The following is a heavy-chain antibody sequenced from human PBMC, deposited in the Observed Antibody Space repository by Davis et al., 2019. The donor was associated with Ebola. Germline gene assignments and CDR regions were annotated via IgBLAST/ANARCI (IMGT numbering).Heavy chain of an antibody. V-gene: IGHV1-69*02. D-gene: IGHD5-18*01. CDR1: GGTFSSYT. CDR3: VRGGIQIWSSHYLDY. Sequence: AASVKVSCKASGGTFSSYTLSWVRQAPGQGLEWMGRIIPILDIAKYAQKFQGRVTMSTDTSTTTAYMELTSLRSDDTAVYYCVRGGIQIWSSHYLDYWGQGTLVTVSS. CDR2: IIPILDIA. J-gene: IGHJ4*02.